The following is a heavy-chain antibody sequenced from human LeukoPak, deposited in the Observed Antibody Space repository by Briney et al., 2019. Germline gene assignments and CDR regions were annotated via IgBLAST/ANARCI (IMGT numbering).Heavy chain of an antibody. CDR2: INTNTGNP. CDR1: GYTFTSYA. J-gene: IGHJ4*02. CDR3: ARVTHLRQQLVFDY. D-gene: IGHD6-13*01. Sequence: ASVKVACKASGYTFTSYAMNWVRQAPGQGLEWMGWINTNTGNPTYAQGFTGRFVFSLDTSVSTAYLQISSLKAEDTAVYYCARVTHLRQQLVFDYWGQGTLVTVSS. V-gene: IGHV7-4-1*02.